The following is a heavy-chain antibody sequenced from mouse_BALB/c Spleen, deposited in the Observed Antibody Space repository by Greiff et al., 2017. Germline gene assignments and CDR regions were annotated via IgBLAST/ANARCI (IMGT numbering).Heavy chain of an antibody. V-gene: IGHV3-2*02. D-gene: IGHD1-1*01. J-gene: IGHJ1*01. CDR2: ISYSGST. CDR3: ARSLITTVVEGYFDV. CDR1: GYSITSDYA. Sequence: EVKLMESGPGLVKPSQSLSLTCTVTGYSITSDYAWNWIRQFPGNKLEWMGYISYSGSTSYNPSLKSRISITRDTSKNQFFLQLNSVTTEDTATYYCARSLITTVVEGYFDVWGAGTTVTVSS.